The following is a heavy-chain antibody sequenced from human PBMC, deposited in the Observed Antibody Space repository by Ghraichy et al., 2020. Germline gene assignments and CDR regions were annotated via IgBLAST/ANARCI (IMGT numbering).Heavy chain of an antibody. CDR2: IYWDDDK. D-gene: IGHD2-15*01. CDR3: AHRKRRPNCSGGTCYEIDD. Sequence: SGPTLVKPTQNLTLTCTFSGFSLSTSGEGVGWIRQPPGKALEWLAIIYWDDDKRYSPSLKNRLTITKDTSKNQVVLTMTNMDPVDTATYYCAHRKRRPNCSGGTCYEIDDWGQGTLVTVSS. CDR1: GFSLSTSGEG. V-gene: IGHV2-5*02. J-gene: IGHJ4*02.